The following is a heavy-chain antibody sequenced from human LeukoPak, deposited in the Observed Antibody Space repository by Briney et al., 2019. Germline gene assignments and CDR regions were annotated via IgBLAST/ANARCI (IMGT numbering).Heavy chain of an antibody. CDR2: ISSSSSNI. J-gene: IGHJ4*02. CDR3: ARDRTTVTLFDY. CDR1: GFTFSDYS. V-gene: IGHV3-21*01. Sequence: GGSLRLSCAASGFTFSDYSMNWVRQAPGKGLEWVSFISSSSSNIYYADSVKGRFTISRDNAKNSVYLQMNSLRAEDTAVYYCARDRTTVTLFDYWGQGALVTVSS. D-gene: IGHD4-17*01.